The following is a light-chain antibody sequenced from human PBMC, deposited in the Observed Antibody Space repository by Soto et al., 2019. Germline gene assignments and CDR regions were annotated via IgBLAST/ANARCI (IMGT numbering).Light chain of an antibody. CDR1: SPNIGSNY. V-gene: IGLV1-47*01. J-gene: IGLJ3*02. CDR2: RNN. CDR3: AAWDDSLSGLGV. Sequence: SLLTQPPSASGTPGQGGTISCSGSSPNIGSNYVYWYQQLPGTAPKLLIYRNNQRPSGVPDRFSGSKSGTSASLAISGLRSEDEADYYCAAWDDSLSGLGVFGGGTKLTVL.